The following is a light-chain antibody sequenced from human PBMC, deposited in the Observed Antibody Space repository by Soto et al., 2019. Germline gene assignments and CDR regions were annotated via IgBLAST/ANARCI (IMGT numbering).Light chain of an antibody. J-gene: IGKJ4*01. V-gene: IGKV3-11*01. CDR2: DAS. CDR1: QSVDKY. Sequence: EIVLTQSPATLSLSPGERATLSCRASQSVDKYMVWYQQKPGQPPRLLIYDASNRATGIPARFSGSGFGTDFTLTISSLEPEDFAVYYCQQRYIWPPLSFGEGTEVDIK. CDR3: QQRYIWPPLS.